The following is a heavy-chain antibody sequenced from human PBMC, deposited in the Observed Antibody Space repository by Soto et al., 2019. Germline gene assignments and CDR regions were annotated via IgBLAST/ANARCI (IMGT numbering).Heavy chain of an antibody. D-gene: IGHD3-10*01. V-gene: IGHV1-69*13. CDR1: GGTFSSYA. J-gene: IGHJ6*02. CDR2: IIPIFGTA. CDR3: ARSLTYGSGSYGYYYGMDV. Sequence: SVKVSCKASGGTFSSYAISWVRQAPGQGLEWMGGIIPIFGTANYAQKFQGRVTITADESTSTAYMELSSLRSEDTAVYYCARSLTYGSGSYGYYYGMDVWGQGTTVTVSS.